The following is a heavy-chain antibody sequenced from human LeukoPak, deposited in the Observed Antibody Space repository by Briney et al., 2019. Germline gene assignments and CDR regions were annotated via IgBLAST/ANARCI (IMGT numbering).Heavy chain of an antibody. Sequence: GGSLRLSCAASGVSLSDHHMDWVRQAPGEGLEWVARTRDRARSHTTEYAASVEGRFTISRDDSKNSVYLQMNSLKTEDTAVYYCTTSVGYSGYEKRYYYYMDVWGKGTTVTVSS. J-gene: IGHJ6*03. CDR1: GVSLSDHH. CDR3: TTSVGYSGYEKRYYYYMDV. V-gene: IGHV3-72*01. D-gene: IGHD5-12*01. CDR2: TRDRARSHTT.